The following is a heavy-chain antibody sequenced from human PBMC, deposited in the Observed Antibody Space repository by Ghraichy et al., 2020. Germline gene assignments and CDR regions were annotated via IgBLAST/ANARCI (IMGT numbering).Heavy chain of an antibody. V-gene: IGHV3-23*01. CDR1: GFNVSSYA. J-gene: IGHJ4*02. CDR2: ISGSGGRT. Sequence: GGSLRREGAASGFNVSSYAMSWVRQAPGKGLEWVSAISGSGGRTDDAASVNGRVTISSDDTKTTLYLQMNNLRDEDTVVYYCAKGHYRGSYFPADYWGQGSLVTVSS. D-gene: IGHD1-26*01. CDR3: AKGHYRGSYFPADY.